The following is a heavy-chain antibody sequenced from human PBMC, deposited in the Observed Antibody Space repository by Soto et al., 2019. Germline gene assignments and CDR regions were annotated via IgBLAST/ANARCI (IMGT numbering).Heavy chain of an antibody. V-gene: IGHV1-69*13. J-gene: IGHJ6*02. D-gene: IGHD3-22*01. CDR3: ARPDEGGYSSNHHYYYALDV. Sequence: SVKVSCKASGGTFRSYSISWVRQAPGQGLGWMGGIIPIFDITNYAQKFQGRVTITADESTSTAYMELSSLGSDDTAVYYCARPDEGGYSSNHHYYYALDVWGQGTTVTVSS. CDR2: IIPIFDIT. CDR1: GGTFRSYS.